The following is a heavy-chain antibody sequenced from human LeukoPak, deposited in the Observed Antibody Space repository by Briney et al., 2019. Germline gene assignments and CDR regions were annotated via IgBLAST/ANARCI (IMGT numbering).Heavy chain of an antibody. D-gene: IGHD3-10*01. CDR3: ARDSKYYYGSGSFSH. J-gene: IGHJ6*02. CDR1: GFTVSSNY. CDR2: IYSGGST. V-gene: IGHV3-53*01. Sequence: GGSLRLSCAASGFTVSSNYMSWVRQAPGKGLEWVSVIYSGGSTYYADSVKGRFTISRDNSKNTLYLQMNSLRAEDTAVYYCARDSKYYYGSGSFSHWGQGTTVTVSS.